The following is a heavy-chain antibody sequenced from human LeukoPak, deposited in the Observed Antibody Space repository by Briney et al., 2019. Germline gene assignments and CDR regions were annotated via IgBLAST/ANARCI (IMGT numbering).Heavy chain of an antibody. J-gene: IGHJ4*02. CDR3: ARGRITIFGVVIPTYYFDY. CDR1: GGSFSGYY. CDR2: INHSGST. D-gene: IGHD3-3*01. Sequence: PSETLSLTCAVYGGSFSGYYWSWIRQPPGKGLEWIGEINHSGSTNYNPSLKSRVTISVDTSKNQFSLKLSSVTAADTAVYYCARGRITIFGVVIPTYYFDYWGQGTLVTVSS. V-gene: IGHV4-34*01.